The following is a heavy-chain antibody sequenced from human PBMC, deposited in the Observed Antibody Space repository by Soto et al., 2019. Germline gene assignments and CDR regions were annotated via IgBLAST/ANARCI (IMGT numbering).Heavy chain of an antibody. Sequence: TQVSTSAVCSGSISSYLSCGSWPPREKLLEWIGYIYYSGSTNYNPSLQRRVTISVDTSKNQFSLKLSSVTAADTAVYYCAKSIAARSPIGSLYYYYGMDVWGQGTTVTVS. J-gene: IGHJ6*02. V-gene: IGHV4-59*01. CDR1: SGSISSYL. D-gene: IGHD6-6*01. CDR2: IYYSGST. CDR3: AKSIAARSPIGSLYYYYGMDV.